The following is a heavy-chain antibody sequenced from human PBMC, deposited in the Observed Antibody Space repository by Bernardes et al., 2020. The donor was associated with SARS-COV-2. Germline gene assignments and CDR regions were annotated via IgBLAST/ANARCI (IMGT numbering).Heavy chain of an antibody. CDR2: ISSYNGNT. CDR3: ARVHYFESSGYYDS. CDR1: GYTFSIYG. D-gene: IGHD3-22*01. Sequence: ASVKVSCKASGYTFSIYGISWVRQAPGQGLEWMGWISSYNGNTDYAEKLEGRVTMTTDTSTSTVYMELRSLRSDDTAMYYCARVHYFESSGYYDSWDPGTRVSVSS. V-gene: IGHV1-18*01. J-gene: IGHJ5*01.